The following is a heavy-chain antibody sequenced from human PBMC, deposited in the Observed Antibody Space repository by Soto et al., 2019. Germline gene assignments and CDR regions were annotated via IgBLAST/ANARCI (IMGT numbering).Heavy chain of an antibody. V-gene: IGHV3-13*05. CDR1: GFTFSHYD. CDR2: IGAPRDP. D-gene: IGHD2-15*01. Sequence: GGSLRLSFTASGFTFSHYDMHWVRQGSGKGLKWVSTIGAPRDPYYTGSVKGRFTISGQNARNSMLLQMTSVPVGDTAVYYCARAYSGRLPGRADYYHALDVWGQGTMVTVSS. J-gene: IGHJ6*02. CDR3: ARAYSGRLPGRADYYHALDV.